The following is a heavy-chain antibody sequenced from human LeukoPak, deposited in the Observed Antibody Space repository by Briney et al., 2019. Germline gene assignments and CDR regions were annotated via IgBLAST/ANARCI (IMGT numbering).Heavy chain of an antibody. Sequence: PSETLSLTCAAYGGSFSGYYWSWIRQPPGKGLEWIGEINDSGSTNYNPSLKSRVTISVDTSKNQFSLKLRSVTAADTAVYYCARLKAYSSTTRRRGWFDPWGQGTLVTVSS. J-gene: IGHJ5*02. V-gene: IGHV4-34*01. CDR2: INDSGST. CDR1: GGSFSGYY. CDR3: ARLKAYSSTTRRRGWFDP. D-gene: IGHD6-13*01.